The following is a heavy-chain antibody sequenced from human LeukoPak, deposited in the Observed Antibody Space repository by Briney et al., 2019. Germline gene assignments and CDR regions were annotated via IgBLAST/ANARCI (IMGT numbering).Heavy chain of an antibody. CDR3: AKPYSSGWNANDAFDI. CDR1: GFTFSSYG. J-gene: IGHJ3*02. Sequence: PGGSLRLSCAASGFTFSSYGMHWVRQAPGKGLEWVVFIRYDGSNKYYADSVKGRFTISRDNSKNTLYLQMNSLRAEDTAVYYCAKPYSSGWNANDAFDIWGQGTMVTVSS. CDR2: IRYDGSNK. D-gene: IGHD6-19*01. V-gene: IGHV3-30*02.